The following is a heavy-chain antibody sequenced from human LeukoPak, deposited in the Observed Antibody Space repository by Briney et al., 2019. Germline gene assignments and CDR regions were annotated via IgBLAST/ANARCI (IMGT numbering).Heavy chain of an antibody. CDR3: ARHPVRIAAAGTGYYYGMDV. J-gene: IGHJ6*02. CDR1: GGSISSSSYY. D-gene: IGHD6-13*01. V-gene: IGHV4-39*01. CDR2: LYYSGST. Sequence: SETVSLTCTVSGGSISSSSYYWGWIRQPPGKGLEWIGSLYYSGSTYYNPSLKSRVTISVDTSKNQFSLKLSSVTAADTAVYYCARHPVRIAAAGTGYYYGMDVWGQGITVTVSS.